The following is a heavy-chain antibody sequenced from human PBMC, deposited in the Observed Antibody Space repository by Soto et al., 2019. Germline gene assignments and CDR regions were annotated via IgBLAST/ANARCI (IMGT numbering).Heavy chain of an antibody. J-gene: IGHJ4*02. CDR1: GGSISSYY. V-gene: IGHV4-59*01. CDR3: ARVSGSYHPHSFDY. Sequence: QVQLQESGPGLVKPSETLSLTCTVSGGSISSYYWSWIRQPPGKGLEWIGYIYYSGSTNYNPSLKSRVTISVDTSKNQFSLKLSSVTAADTAVYYCARVSGSYHPHSFDYWGQGTLVTVSS. CDR2: IYYSGST. D-gene: IGHD1-26*01.